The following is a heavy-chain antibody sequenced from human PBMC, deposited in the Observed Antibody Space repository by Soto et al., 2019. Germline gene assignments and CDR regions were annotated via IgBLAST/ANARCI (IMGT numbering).Heavy chain of an antibody. CDR3: ARGFRSGTLPRYNWFDP. J-gene: IGHJ5*02. V-gene: IGHV1-8*01. Sequence: GASVKVSCKASGYTFTSYDINWVRQATGQGLEWMGWMNPNSGNTGYAQKFQGRVTMTRNTSISTAYMELSSLRSEDTAVYYCARGFRSGTLPRYNWFDPWGQGILVTVSS. D-gene: IGHD3-3*01. CDR2: MNPNSGNT. CDR1: GYTFTSYD.